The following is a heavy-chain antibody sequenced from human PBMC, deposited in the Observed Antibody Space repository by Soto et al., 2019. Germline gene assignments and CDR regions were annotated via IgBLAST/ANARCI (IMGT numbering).Heavy chain of an antibody. CDR3: ARVPWHGAVDP. D-gene: IGHD1-26*01. CDR1: GYTFTHFA. CDR2: INTGTGKT. J-gene: IGHJ5*02. Sequence: QVQLVQSGAEEKKPGASVKVSCKASGYTFTHFAIHWVRQVPGQRPEWMGWINTGTGKTEYLESLQGRVTITMDTSATTVYRELSSLRAEDTAMYYCARVPWHGAVDPWGQGTMVSASA. V-gene: IGHV1-3*04.